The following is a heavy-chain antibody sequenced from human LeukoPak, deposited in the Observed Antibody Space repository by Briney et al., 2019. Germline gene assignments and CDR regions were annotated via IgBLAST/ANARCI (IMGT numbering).Heavy chain of an antibody. CDR3: AREGLWFEELYYFDY. Sequence: PSETLSLTCTVSGGSISSSSYYWGWLRQPPGKGLEWIGSIYYSGSTYYNPSLKSRVTISVDTSKNQFSLKLSSVTAADTAVYYCAREGLWFEELYYFDYWGQGTLVTVSS. CDR1: GGSISSSSYY. D-gene: IGHD3-10*01. J-gene: IGHJ4*02. V-gene: IGHV4-39*07. CDR2: IYYSGST.